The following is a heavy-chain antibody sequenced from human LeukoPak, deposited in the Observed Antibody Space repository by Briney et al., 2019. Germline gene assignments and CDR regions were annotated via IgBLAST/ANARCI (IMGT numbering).Heavy chain of an antibody. D-gene: IGHD5-12*01. Sequence: PSETLSLTCTVSGYSISTGYYWGWIRQPPGKGLEWIGSIYHSGTTYYNPSLKSRVTISVDTSKNQFSPKLNSVTAADTAVYYCARDGGYGGYDDYWGQGNLVTVSS. J-gene: IGHJ4*02. CDR1: GYSISTGYY. V-gene: IGHV4-38-2*02. CDR3: ARDGGYGGYDDY. CDR2: IYHSGTT.